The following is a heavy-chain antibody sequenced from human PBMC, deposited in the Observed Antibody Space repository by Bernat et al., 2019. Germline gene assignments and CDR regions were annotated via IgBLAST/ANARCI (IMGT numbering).Heavy chain of an antibody. J-gene: IGHJ2*01. CDR2: ISYDGSNK. D-gene: IGHD3-22*01. CDR3: AKDGPAYLDSRDYPFGHWYFDL. CDR1: GFTFSSYA. V-gene: IGHV3-30-3*01. Sequence: QVQLVESGGGVVQPGRSLRLSCAASGFTFSSYAMHWVRQAPGKGLEWVAVISYDGSNKYYADSVKGRFTISRDNSKNTLYLQMNSLRAEDTAVYYCAKDGPAYLDSRDYPFGHWYFDLWGRGTLVTVSS.